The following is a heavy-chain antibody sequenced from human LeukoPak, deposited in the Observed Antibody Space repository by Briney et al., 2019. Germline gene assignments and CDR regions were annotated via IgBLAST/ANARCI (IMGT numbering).Heavy chain of an antibody. CDR3: AKGDVSVTREFDY. CDR2: IRYDGNIK. CDR1: GFPFRSFG. V-gene: IGHV3-30*02. Sequence: GGSLRLSCAASGFPFRSFGVHWVRQQAPGKGLEWVAFIRYDGNIKYYADSVKGRFTISRDNSKNTLYLQMNSLNTEDTAVYYCAKGDVSVTREFDYWGQGTLVTVSS. J-gene: IGHJ4*02. D-gene: IGHD7-27*01.